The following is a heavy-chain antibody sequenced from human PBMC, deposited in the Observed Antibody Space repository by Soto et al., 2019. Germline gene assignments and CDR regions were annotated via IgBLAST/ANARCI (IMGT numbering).Heavy chain of an antibody. V-gene: IGHV3-33*01. J-gene: IGHJ4*02. CDR2: IWYDGSNK. Sequence: GALRLSCAASGFTFSSYGMHWVRQAPGKGLEWVAVIWYDGSNKYYADSVKGRFTISRDNSKNTLYLQMNSLRAEDTAVYYCAASGYYTFDYWGQGTLVTVSS. D-gene: IGHD3-3*01. CDR1: GFTFSSYG. CDR3: AASGYYTFDY.